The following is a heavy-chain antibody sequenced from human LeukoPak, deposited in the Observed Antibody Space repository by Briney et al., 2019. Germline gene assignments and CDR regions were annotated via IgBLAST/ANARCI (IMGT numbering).Heavy chain of an antibody. Sequence: PGGSLRLSCAASGITFSSYAMNWVRQAPGKGLEWVSYISTSSGYIYYADSVKGRFTISRDDAKDSLYLQMSSLRAEDTAVYYCARDRSGWVDYWGQGTLVTVSS. CDR1: GITFSSYA. V-gene: IGHV3-21*01. CDR2: ISTSSGYI. D-gene: IGHD6-19*01. CDR3: ARDRSGWVDY. J-gene: IGHJ4*02.